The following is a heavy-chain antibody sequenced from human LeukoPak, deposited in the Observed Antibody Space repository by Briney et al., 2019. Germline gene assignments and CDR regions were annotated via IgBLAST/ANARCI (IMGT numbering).Heavy chain of an antibody. J-gene: IGHJ6*03. Sequence: PGGSLRLSCAASGFTFSRYAMSWVRQAPGKGLEWVSLISESGGSTYYADSVKGRFTISRDNSKNTLYLQMNSLRAEDTAVYYCAKFVNYGNYYYYYYMDVWGKGTTVTVSS. CDR1: GFTFSRYA. CDR3: AKFVNYGNYYYYYYMDV. V-gene: IGHV3-23*01. CDR2: ISESGGST. D-gene: IGHD3-10*01.